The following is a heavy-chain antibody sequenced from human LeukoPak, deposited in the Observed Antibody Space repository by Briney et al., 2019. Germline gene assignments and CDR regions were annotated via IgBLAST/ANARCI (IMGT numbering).Heavy chain of an antibody. J-gene: IGHJ5*02. CDR1: GYTFTGYY. CDR2: INPNSGGT. D-gene: IGHD2-2*01. CDR3: AILSDIVVVPAATNRVSNWFDP. Sequence: ASVKVSCKASGYTFTGYYMHWVRQAPGQGLEWMGRINPNSGGTNYAQKFQGRVTITRNTSISTAYMELSSLRSEDTAVYYCAILSDIVVVPAATNRVSNWFDPWGQGTLVTVSS. V-gene: IGHV1-2*06.